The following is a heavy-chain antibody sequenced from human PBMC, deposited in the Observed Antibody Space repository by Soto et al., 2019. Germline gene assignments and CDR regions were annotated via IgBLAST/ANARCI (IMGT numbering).Heavy chain of an antibody. Sequence: QVQLVESGGGVVQPGRSLRLSCAASGFTFSNYGMHWVRQAPGKGLEWVAVIWYDGSNKYYAESVKGRSTISRDNVKNTLYLQIKSLRVEDTAVYYCARGSYVGMDVWGQGTTVHVSS. J-gene: IGHJ6*02. D-gene: IGHD1-26*01. CDR2: IWYDGSNK. V-gene: IGHV3-33*01. CDR3: ARGSYVGMDV. CDR1: GFTFSNYG.